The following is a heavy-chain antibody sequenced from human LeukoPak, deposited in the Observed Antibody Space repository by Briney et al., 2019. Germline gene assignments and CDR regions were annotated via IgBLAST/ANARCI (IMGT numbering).Heavy chain of an antibody. Sequence: GSXXTYYWSWIRQPPGKGLEWIGYIYYTGSTSYNPSLKSRVTISLDASKNQFSLELNSVTTADTAVYYCGXXXXAXXGXWDYWGXGXLVTVSS. J-gene: IGHJ4*02. CDR1: GSXXTYY. V-gene: IGHV4-59*01. CDR3: GXXXXAXXGXWDY. CDR2: IYYTGST.